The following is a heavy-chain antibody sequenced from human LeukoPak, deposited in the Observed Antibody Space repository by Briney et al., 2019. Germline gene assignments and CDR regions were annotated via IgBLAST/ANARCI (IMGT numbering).Heavy chain of an antibody. Sequence: GGSLRLSCAVSGFTFSSYAMHWVRQAPGKGLEWVAVISYDGSNKYYADSVKGRFTISRDNAKNSLYLQMNSLRAEDTAVYYCARAMRRWLQLGSYFDYWGQGTLVTVSS. D-gene: IGHD5-24*01. CDR2: ISYDGSNK. CDR3: ARAMRRWLQLGSYFDY. V-gene: IGHV3-30-3*01. CDR1: GFTFSSYA. J-gene: IGHJ4*02.